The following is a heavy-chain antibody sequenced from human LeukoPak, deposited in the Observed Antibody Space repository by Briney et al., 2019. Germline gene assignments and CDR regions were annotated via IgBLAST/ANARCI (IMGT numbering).Heavy chain of an antibody. J-gene: IGHJ4*02. CDR2: INPSGGST. CDR1: GYTFTSYY. D-gene: IGHD3-16*02. CDR3: ARDYYDYVWGSYRLVDY. V-gene: IGHV1-46*01. Sequence: ASVKVSCKASGYTFTSYYMHWVRQAPGQGLEWMGIINPSGGSTSYAQKFQGRVTMTRDTSTSTVYMELSSLRSEDTAVYYCARDYYDYVWGSYRLVDYWGLGTLVTVSS.